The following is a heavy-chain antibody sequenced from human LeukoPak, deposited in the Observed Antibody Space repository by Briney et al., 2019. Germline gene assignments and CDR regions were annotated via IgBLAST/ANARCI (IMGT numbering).Heavy chain of an antibody. CDR3: ARVVGSRWVFFHYLDY. CDR1: GYSFTDYF. D-gene: IGHD6-19*01. Sequence: GASVKVSCKASGYSFTDYFMHWVRQAPGQGLEWMGWINPKSGGTKYAEKFQGRVTMTRDTSINTAYLELSRLRSDDTAVYYCARVVGSRWVFFHYLDYWGQGTLVTVSS. CDR2: INPKSGGT. V-gene: IGHV1-2*02. J-gene: IGHJ4*02.